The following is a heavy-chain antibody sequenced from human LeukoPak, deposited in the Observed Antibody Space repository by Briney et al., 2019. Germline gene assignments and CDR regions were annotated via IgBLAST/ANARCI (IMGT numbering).Heavy chain of an antibody. CDR1: GFTFSDFY. CDR3: SRDPRHNDY. Sequence: SGGSLRLSCAASGFTFSDFYMTWIRQAPGKGLELLSYISGSAHDVNYIDSVRGRSTISRDNAKNSLYLHMNSLTVEDTAVYYCSRDPRHNDYWGQGTLVTVSS. V-gene: IGHV3-11*01. CDR2: ISGSAHDV. J-gene: IGHJ4*02.